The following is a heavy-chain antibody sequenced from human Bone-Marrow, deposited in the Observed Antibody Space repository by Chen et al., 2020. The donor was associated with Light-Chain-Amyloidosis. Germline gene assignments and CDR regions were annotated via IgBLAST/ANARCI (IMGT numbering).Heavy chain of an antibody. CDR3: ARRRDGYNFGY. D-gene: IGHD5-12*01. CDR2: IYPDDSDA. Sequence: EVQLEQSGPEVKKPGESLKISCKGSGYTFPNYWIGWVRQMPGRGPEWMGVIYPDDSDARYSPSLEGQVTISADKSITTACLQWRGLEASDTAMYYCARRRDGYNFGYWGQGTLVTVSS. J-gene: IGHJ4*02. V-gene: IGHV5-51*01. CDR1: GYTFPNYW.